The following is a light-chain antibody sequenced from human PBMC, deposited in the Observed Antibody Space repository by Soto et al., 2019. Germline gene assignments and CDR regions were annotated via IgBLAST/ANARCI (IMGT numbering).Light chain of an antibody. CDR1: SSDVGGYNY. J-gene: IGLJ1*01. CDR2: DVT. Sequence: QSALTQPRSVSGSPGQSVTIPCTGTSSDVGGYNYVSWYQQHPGKAPKLMVYDVTERPSGVPDRFSGSKSGNTASLTISGLRAEDEADYYCCSYAVTSTYLFGTGTKVTVL. CDR3: CSYAVTSTYL. V-gene: IGLV2-11*01.